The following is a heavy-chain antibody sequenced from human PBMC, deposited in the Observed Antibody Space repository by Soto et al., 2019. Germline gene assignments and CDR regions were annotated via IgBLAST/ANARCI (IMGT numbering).Heavy chain of an antibody. D-gene: IGHD6-13*01. CDR1: GGTFSSYA. CDR2: IIPIFGTA. V-gene: IGHV1-69*12. Sequence: QVQLVQSGAEVKKPGSSVKVSCKASGGTFSSYAISWVRQAPGQGLEWMGGIIPIFGTANYAQKFQGRVTITADEYASTAYLELSSLRSEDTAVYYCASGGVGIAAVGMDVWGQGTTVTVSS. CDR3: ASGGVGIAAVGMDV. J-gene: IGHJ6*02.